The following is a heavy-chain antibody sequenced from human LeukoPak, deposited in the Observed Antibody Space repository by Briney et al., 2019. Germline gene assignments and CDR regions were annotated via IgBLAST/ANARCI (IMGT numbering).Heavy chain of an antibody. CDR3: ARDDCSSTSCYSDFDY. CDR1: GYTFTGYY. D-gene: IGHD2-2*01. Sequence: GASVKVSCKASGYTFTGYYMHWVRQAPGQGLEWMGWINPNSGGTNYAQRFQGRVTMTRDTSISTAYMELSRLRSDDTAVYYCARDDCSSTSCYSDFDYWGQGTLVTVSS. J-gene: IGHJ4*02. CDR2: INPNSGGT. V-gene: IGHV1-2*02.